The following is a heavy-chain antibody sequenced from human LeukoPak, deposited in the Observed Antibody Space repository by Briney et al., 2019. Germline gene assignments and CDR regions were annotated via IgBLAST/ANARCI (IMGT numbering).Heavy chain of an antibody. V-gene: IGHV4-59*01. CDR3: ARAGTAGSFDY. J-gene: IGHJ4*02. CDR1: GGSISSYY. CDR2: IYYSGST. Sequence: PSETLSLTCTVSGGSISSYYWSWIRQPPGKGLEWIGYIYYSGSTNYNPSLKSRVTLSVDTSKNQFSLKLSSVTAADTAVYYCARAGTAGSFDYWGQGTLVTVSS. D-gene: IGHD6-13*01.